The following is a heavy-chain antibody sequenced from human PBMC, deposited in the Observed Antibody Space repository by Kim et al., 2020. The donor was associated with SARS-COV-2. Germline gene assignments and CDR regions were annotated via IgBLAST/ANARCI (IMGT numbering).Heavy chain of an antibody. CDR3: ARHLRGSGWFDC. CDR1: GGSISSSTYS. V-gene: IGHV4-39*01. D-gene: IGHD6-19*01. Sequence: SETLSLTCAISGGSISSSTYSWDWFRQPPGDGLGWIGHIDSSGSVCYNPSLKSRLTLSVETSQNQFSLKMSSVTAADTAVFYCARHLRGSGWFDCWGQGT. J-gene: IGHJ4*02. CDR2: IDSSGSV.